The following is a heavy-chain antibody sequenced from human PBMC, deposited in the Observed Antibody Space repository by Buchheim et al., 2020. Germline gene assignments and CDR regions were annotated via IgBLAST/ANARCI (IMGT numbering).Heavy chain of an antibody. V-gene: IGHV4-39*01. Sequence: QLQLQESGPGLVKPSETLSLTCTVSGGSISSSIYYWGWIRQPPGKGLEWIGNIYYSGSTYYNPSLTSRVTLSGDTSKNQFSLKLTSVTAADTAVYYCASKLYGGPFDYWGQG. D-gene: IGHD4-23*01. CDR3: ASKLYGGPFDY. J-gene: IGHJ4*02. CDR1: GGSISSSIYY. CDR2: IYYSGST.